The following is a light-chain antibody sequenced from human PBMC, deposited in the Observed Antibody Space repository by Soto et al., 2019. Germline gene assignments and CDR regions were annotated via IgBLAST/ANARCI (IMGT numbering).Light chain of an antibody. Sequence: DIVLTQSPGTLSLSPGERATLSCRASQSVSSSYLAWYQQKPGQAPRLLIYGASSRATGIPDRFSGSGSGTDFTLTISRLEPEDFAVYYCQQYGSSQFTFGPGTKVD. V-gene: IGKV3-20*01. CDR1: QSVSSSY. J-gene: IGKJ3*01. CDR2: GAS. CDR3: QQYGSSQFT.